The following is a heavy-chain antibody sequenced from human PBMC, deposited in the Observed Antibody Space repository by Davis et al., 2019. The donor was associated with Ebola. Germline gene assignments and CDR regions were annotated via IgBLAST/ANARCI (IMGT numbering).Heavy chain of an antibody. J-gene: IGHJ4*02. CDR3: ARVYNWNHLAYFDY. D-gene: IGHD1-14*01. Sequence: FTFSRDNSKNTLYLQMNSLRSEDTAVYYCARVYNWNHLAYFDYWGQGTLVTVSS. V-gene: IGHV3-30*01.